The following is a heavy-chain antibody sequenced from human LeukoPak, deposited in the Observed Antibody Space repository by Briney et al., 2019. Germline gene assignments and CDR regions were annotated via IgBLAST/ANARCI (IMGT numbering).Heavy chain of an antibody. CDR2: IIPIFGTA. V-gene: IGHV1-69*06. CDR3: ARDEPTEIKVY. Sequence: ASVKVSCKASGGTFSSYVINWVRQAPGQGLEWMGGIIPIFGTANYAQKFQGRVTITADKSTSTAYMELRSLRSDDTAVYYCARDEPTEIKVYWGQGTLVTVSS. CDR1: GGTFSSYV. D-gene: IGHD1-14*01. J-gene: IGHJ4*02.